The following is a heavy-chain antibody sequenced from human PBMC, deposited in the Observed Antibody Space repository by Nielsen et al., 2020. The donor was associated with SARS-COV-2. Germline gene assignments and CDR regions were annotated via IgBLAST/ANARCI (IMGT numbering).Heavy chain of an antibody. Sequence: LSLTCAASGFTFSSYSMNWVRQAPGKGLEWVSSISSSSSYIYYADSVKGRFTISRDNSKNTLYLQMNSLRAEDTAVYYCARELDDFWSGYYLMPYYYYGMDVWGQGTTVTVSS. D-gene: IGHD3-3*01. CDR2: ISSSSSYI. CDR3: ARELDDFWSGYYLMPYYYYGMDV. CDR1: GFTFSSYS. V-gene: IGHV3-21*01. J-gene: IGHJ6*02.